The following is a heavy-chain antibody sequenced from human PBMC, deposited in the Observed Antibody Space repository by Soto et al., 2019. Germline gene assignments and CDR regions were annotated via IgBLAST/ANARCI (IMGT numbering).Heavy chain of an antibody. J-gene: IGHJ6*03. Sequence: SETLSLTCNVSGGSISGHYWSWVRQTPGKGLEWIGYIYYSGSTNYNPSLKSRVTISVDTSKNHFSLRLTSVTAADTAVYYRARGPYYDLIWNYYYMDVWGKGTTVTVSS. D-gene: IGHD3-16*01. CDR1: GGSISGHY. CDR2: IYYSGST. CDR3: ARGPYYDLIWNYYYMDV. V-gene: IGHV4-59*08.